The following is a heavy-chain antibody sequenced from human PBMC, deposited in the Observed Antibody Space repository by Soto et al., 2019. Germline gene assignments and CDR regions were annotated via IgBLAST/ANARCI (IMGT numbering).Heavy chain of an antibody. CDR1: GFTFSNAW. J-gene: IGHJ3*02. CDR3: TTDIPISTVYDILTGYYADAFDI. D-gene: IGHD3-9*01. CDR2: IKSKTDGGTT. Sequence: GGSLRLSCAASGFTFSNAWMSWVRQAPGKGLEWVGRIKSKTDGGTTDYAAPVKGRFTISRDDSKNTLYLQMNSLKTEDTAVYYCTTDIPISTVYDILTGYYADAFDIWGQGTMVTVSS. V-gene: IGHV3-15*01.